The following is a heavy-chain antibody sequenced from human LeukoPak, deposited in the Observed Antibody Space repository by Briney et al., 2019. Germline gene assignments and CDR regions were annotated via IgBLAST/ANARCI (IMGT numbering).Heavy chain of an antibody. D-gene: IGHD5-18*01. CDR2: IYSGGST. Sequence: PGGSLRLSFAASGSTVSSNYMSWVRQAPGKGLEWGSVIYSGGSTFYADSVKGRFSISRDNSKNTLYLQTNSLRAEDTAVYYCASARGSNYGSLGDWGQGTLVTVSS. V-gene: IGHV3-53*01. J-gene: IGHJ4*02. CDR3: ASARGSNYGSLGD. CDR1: GSTVSSNY.